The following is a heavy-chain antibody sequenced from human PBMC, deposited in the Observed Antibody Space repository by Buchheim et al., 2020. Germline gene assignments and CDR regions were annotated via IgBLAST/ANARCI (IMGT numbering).Heavy chain of an antibody. Sequence: EVQLVESGGGLVQPGGSLRLSCAASGFTFSSYWMHWVRQVPGKGQVWVSNINTDGTTIRYADSVKGRFTISRDNAKNTLYLQMNSLRAEDTAVYYCARDVIGPYDYWGQG. V-gene: IGHV3-74*01. CDR1: GFTFSSYW. CDR2: INTDGTTI. J-gene: IGHJ4*02. CDR3: ARDVIGPYDY.